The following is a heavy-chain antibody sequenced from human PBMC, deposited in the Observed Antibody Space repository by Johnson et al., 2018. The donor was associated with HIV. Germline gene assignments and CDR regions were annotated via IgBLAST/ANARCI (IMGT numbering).Heavy chain of an antibody. CDR1: GFTFSSYA. Sequence: MQLVESGGGLVQPGGSLRLSCAASGFTFSSYAMSWVRQAPGKGLEWVSAISGSGGSTYYADSVKGRFTISRDNSKNTLYLQMNSLRAEDTAVYYCARVLCSGGSCYSDAFDIWGQGTMVTVSS. V-gene: IGHV3-23*04. D-gene: IGHD2-15*01. J-gene: IGHJ3*02. CDR2: ISGSGGST. CDR3: ARVLCSGGSCYSDAFDI.